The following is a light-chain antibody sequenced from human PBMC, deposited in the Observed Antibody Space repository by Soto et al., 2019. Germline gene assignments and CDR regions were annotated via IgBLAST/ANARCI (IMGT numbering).Light chain of an antibody. Sequence: QSALTQPASVSGSPGQSITISCTGAGRSFENFNLVSWYQHRPGKAPKLLISEANRRPSGVSDRFSASKSGNTASLTISGLQAEDEADYYCSSYTSSSTLGVFGGGTKLTVL. V-gene: IGLV2-14*02. CDR1: GRSFENFNL. J-gene: IGLJ3*02. CDR3: SSYTSSSTLGV. CDR2: EAN.